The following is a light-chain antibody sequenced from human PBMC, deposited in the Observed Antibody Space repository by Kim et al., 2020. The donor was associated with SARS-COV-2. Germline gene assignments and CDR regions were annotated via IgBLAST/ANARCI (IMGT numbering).Light chain of an antibody. CDR1: KLGDKH. CDR3: QAWDSSTAV. CDR2: QDI. J-gene: IGLJ3*02. Sequence: SYELTQPPSVSVCPGQTASITCSGHKLGDKHAYWYQQKPGQSPVLVIYQDIKRPSGIPERFSGSNSGNTVTLTISGTQSMDEADYYCQAWDSSTAVFGGGTQLTVL. V-gene: IGLV3-1*01.